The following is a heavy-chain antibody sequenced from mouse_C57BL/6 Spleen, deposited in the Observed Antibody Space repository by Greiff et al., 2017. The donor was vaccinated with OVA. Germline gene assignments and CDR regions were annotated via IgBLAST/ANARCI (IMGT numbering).Heavy chain of an antibody. V-gene: IGHV14-4*01. CDR3: TTVYYYGSSYGFAY. CDR2: IDPENGDT. J-gene: IGHJ3*01. D-gene: IGHD1-1*01. CDR1: GFNIKDDY. Sequence: EVQLQQSGAELVRPGASVKLSCTASGFNIKDDYMHWVKQRPEQGLEWIGWIDPENGDTEYASKFQGKATITADTSSNTADLQLSSLTSEDTAVYYCTTVYYYGSSYGFAYWGQGTLVTVSA.